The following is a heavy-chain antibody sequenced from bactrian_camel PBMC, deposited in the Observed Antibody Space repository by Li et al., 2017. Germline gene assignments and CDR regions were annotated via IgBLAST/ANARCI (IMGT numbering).Heavy chain of an antibody. V-gene: IGHV3S40*01. Sequence: VQLVESGGGLVQPGGSLILSCAASGFTFSGSDVKWLRQAPGKEREGVAAIDSDDSTSYPYYADSVKGRFTISQDNAKNTLYLQMNSLQPEDTAMYYCAARPPNTYCGGWAVTWRYNYWGQGTQVTVS. CDR1: GFTFSGSD. CDR2: IDSDDSTSYP. CDR3: AARPPNTYCGGWAVTWRYNY. J-gene: IGHJ4*01. D-gene: IGHD2*01.